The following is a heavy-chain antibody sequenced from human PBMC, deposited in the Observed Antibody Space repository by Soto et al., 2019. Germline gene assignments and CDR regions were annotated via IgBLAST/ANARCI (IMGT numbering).Heavy chain of an antibody. V-gene: IGHV1-46*01. CDR3: AREIGYCRSTSCDGWFDP. CDR1: EYTFTTYY. D-gene: IGHD2-2*01. CDR2: INPSGGST. Sequence: ASVKVSCKASEYTFTTYYIQWVRQAPGQGLEWMGVINPSGGSTSYAQKFQGRVTMTRDTSTSTVYMELSSLRSEDTAVYYCAREIGYCRSTSCDGWFDPWGQGTLLAVCS. J-gene: IGHJ5*02.